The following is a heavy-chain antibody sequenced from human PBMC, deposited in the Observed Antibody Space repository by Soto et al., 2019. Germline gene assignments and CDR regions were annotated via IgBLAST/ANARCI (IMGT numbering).Heavy chain of an antibody. V-gene: IGHV3-23*01. CDR2: ISGIFGTT. Sequence: GGSLRLSCAASGFTFSNYAMSWVRQAPGKGLEWVSTISGIFGTTYYADSARGRFTISRDNSRNTLYMQMNSLRADDTAVYYCAKAAAYCGADCSINFFDYWGQGTLVTVSS. J-gene: IGHJ4*02. CDR3: AKAAAYCGADCSINFFDY. D-gene: IGHD2-21*02. CDR1: GFTFSNYA.